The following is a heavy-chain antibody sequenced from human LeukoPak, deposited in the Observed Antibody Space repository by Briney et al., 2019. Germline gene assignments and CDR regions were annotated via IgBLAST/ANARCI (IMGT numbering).Heavy chain of an antibody. V-gene: IGHV4-59*01. CDR2: MYYSGST. J-gene: IGHJ3*02. CDR3: ARGGSIVGATPHDTFDI. Sequence: SETLSLTSTVSGGAISFYYWSWIRQPPGKGLDWIAYMYYSGSTNYNPSLKSRVTISVDTSKNQFSLKLSSVTAADTAVYYCARGGSIVGATPHDTFDIWGQGTMVTVSS. CDR1: GGAISFYY. D-gene: IGHD1-26*01.